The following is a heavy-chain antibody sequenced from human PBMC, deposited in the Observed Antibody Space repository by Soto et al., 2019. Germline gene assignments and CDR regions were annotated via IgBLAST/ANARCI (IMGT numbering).Heavy chain of an antibody. CDR3: ARDRRGTTGTTYYYYYYGMDV. Sequence: QVQLQQWGAGLLKPSETLSLTCAVYGGSFSDYYWTWIRQPPGKGLEWLGEINHSGSTNYNPSLKSRVTISVDTSKNQFSLKLSSVTAADTAVYYCARDRRGTTGTTYYYYYYGMDVWGQGTTVTVSS. J-gene: IGHJ6*02. D-gene: IGHD1-1*01. CDR2: INHSGST. CDR1: GGSFSDYY. V-gene: IGHV4-34*01.